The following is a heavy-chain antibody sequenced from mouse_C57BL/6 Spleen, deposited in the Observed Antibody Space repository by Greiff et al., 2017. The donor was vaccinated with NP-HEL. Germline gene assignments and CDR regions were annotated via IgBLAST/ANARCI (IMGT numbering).Heavy chain of an antibody. D-gene: IGHD2-3*01. J-gene: IGHJ3*01. V-gene: IGHV1-15*01. CDR2: IDPETGGT. CDR1: GYTFTDYE. Sequence: VQLQQSGAELVRPGASVTLSCKASGYTFTDYEMHWVKQTPVHGLEWIGAIDPETGGTAYNQKFKGKAILTADKSSSTAYMELRSLTSEDSAVYYCTRRGWFSWFAYWGQGTLVTVSA. CDR3: TRRGWFSWFAY.